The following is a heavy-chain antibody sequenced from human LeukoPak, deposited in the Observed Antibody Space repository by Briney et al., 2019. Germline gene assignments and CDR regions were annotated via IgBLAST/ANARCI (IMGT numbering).Heavy chain of an antibody. CDR1: GFTFSSHW. CDR2: ISIDGETT. J-gene: IGHJ4*02. CDR3: ARTNVQRSFDY. V-gene: IGHV3-74*01. D-gene: IGHD1-1*01. Sequence: PEGSLRLSCAASGFTFSSHWMHWVREAPGKGLVWVSHISIDGETTNYADSVKGRFTISRDNAKSTLYLQMNSLRAEDTAVYYCARTNVQRSFDYWGQGSLVTVSS.